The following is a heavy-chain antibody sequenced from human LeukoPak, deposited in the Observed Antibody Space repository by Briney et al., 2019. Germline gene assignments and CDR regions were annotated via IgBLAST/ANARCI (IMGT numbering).Heavy chain of an antibody. V-gene: IGHV4-4*02. CDR2: IYHSGST. CDR3: ARVRVNSSLYYYYYGMDV. J-gene: IGHJ6*02. CDR1: GVSISSYY. Sequence: SETLSLTCTVSGVSISSYYWSWVRQPPGKGLEWIGEIYHSGSTNYNPSLKSRVTISVDKSKNQFSLKLSSVTAADTAVYYCARVRVNSSLYYYYYGMDVWGQGTTVTVSS. D-gene: IGHD6-13*01.